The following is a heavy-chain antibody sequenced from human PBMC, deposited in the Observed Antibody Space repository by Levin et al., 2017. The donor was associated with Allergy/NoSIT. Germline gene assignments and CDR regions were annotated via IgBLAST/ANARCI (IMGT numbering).Heavy chain of an antibody. CDR3: ARGHRGTFDI. CDR2: LDTAGDT. Sequence: HPGGSLRLSCAASGFTFSNYDMHWVRQATGKGLEWVSALDTAGDTYYPGSVKGRFTISREDAKSSLYLQMHSLRAEDTAVYYCARGHRGTFDIWGQGTMVTVSS. V-gene: IGHV3-13*04. J-gene: IGHJ3*02. CDR1: GFTFSNYD.